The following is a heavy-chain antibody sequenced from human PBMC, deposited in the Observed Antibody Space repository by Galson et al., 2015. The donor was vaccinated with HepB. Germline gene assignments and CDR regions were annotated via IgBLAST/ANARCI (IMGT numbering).Heavy chain of an antibody. CDR2: ISYDGNYK. V-gene: IGHV3-30-3*01. CDR1: GFTFSTYA. Sequence: SLRLSCAASGFTFSTYAMHWVRQAPGKGLEWVALISYDGNYKFYADSVKGRFTVSRDNSKNTLDLQMLSLRADDTAVYYCAREGAVGASVHIFDYWGQGTLVTVSS. J-gene: IGHJ4*01. D-gene: IGHD1-26*01. CDR3: AREGAVGASVHIFDY.